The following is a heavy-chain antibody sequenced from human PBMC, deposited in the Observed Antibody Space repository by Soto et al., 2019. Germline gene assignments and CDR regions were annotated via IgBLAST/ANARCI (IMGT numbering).Heavy chain of an antibody. Sequence: GASVKVSCKASGYTFTSYYMHWVRQAPGRGLEWMGIINPSGGSTSYAQKFQGRVTMTRDTSTSTVYIELSSLRSEDTAVYYCARDQEVIAVAGTYYYYYGMDVWGQGTTVTVSS. J-gene: IGHJ6*02. CDR2: INPSGGST. CDR1: GYTFTSYY. V-gene: IGHV1-46*01. D-gene: IGHD6-19*01. CDR3: ARDQEVIAVAGTYYYYYGMDV.